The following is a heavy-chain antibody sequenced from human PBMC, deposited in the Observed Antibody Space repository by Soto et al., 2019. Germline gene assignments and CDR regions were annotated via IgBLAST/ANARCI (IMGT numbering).Heavy chain of an antibody. Sequence: PWGSLRLSCSASGFTFSSYSMHWVRQAPGKGLEYVSAISSNGGSTYYADSVKGRFTISRANSKNTLYLKMSSLRAEDTAVYYCVKGEWNDYGDANPLYGMDAWGQGTTVT. D-gene: IGHD4-17*01. CDR1: GFTFSSYS. CDR3: VKGEWNDYGDANPLYGMDA. V-gene: IGHV3-64D*06. CDR2: ISSNGGST. J-gene: IGHJ6*02.